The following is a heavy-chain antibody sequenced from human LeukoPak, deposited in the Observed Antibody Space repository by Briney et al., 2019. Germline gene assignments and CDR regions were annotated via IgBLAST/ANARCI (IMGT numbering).Heavy chain of an antibody. Sequence: GGSLRLSCAASGFTLSDYAMSWVRQTPGKGLEWVAAITASGGTTHYADSVKGQFTISRDNSKITVYLQMNNLGVDDTAAYYCAKDRYSSSWYYFDYCGHGTLVTVSS. CDR3: AKDRYSSSWYYFDY. J-gene: IGHJ4*01. CDR2: ITASGGTT. D-gene: IGHD6-13*01. CDR1: GFTLSDYA. V-gene: IGHV3-23*01.